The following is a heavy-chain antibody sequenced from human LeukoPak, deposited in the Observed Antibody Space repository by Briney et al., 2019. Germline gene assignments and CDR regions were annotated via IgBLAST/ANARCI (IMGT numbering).Heavy chain of an antibody. CDR1: GGSISSGSYY. J-gene: IGHJ1*01. Sequence: SQTLSLTCTVSGGSISSGSYYWSWIRQPAGKGLEWIGRIYTSGSTNYNPSLKSRVTISVDTSKNQFSLKLSSVTAADTAVYYCARHANPWLEHWGQGTLVTVSS. CDR3: ARHANPWLEH. D-gene: IGHD3-9*01. CDR2: IYTSGST. V-gene: IGHV4-61*02.